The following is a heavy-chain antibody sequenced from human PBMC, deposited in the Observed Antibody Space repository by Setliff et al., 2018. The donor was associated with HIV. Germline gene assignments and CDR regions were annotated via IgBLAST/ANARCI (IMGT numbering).Heavy chain of an antibody. V-gene: IGHV4-59*01. CDR3: ARARTPYYYDSSAYYFNYYYMDV. D-gene: IGHD3-22*01. J-gene: IGHJ6*03. CDR1: GGSISSYY. Sequence: PSETLSLTCTVSGGSISSYYWNWIRQPPGKGLEWIGYIYYSGVTNYNPSLKSRVTISIATSKNQFSLKLSSVTAADTAVYYCARARTPYYYDSSAYYFNYYYMDVWGKGTTVTSP. CDR2: IYYSGVT.